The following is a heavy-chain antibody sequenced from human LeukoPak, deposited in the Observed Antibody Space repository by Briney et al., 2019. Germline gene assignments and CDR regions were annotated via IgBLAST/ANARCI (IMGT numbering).Heavy chain of an antibody. CDR3: ASSGY. V-gene: IGHV3-7*01. Sequence: PGGSLRLSCAASDFTFSFYWMSWVRQAPGKGLEWVANIKQDGSEKYYVDSVKGRFTISRDNAKNSLYLQMNSLRAEDTAVYYCASSGYWGQGTLVTVSS. CDR2: IKQDGSEK. CDR1: DFTFSFYW. J-gene: IGHJ4*02.